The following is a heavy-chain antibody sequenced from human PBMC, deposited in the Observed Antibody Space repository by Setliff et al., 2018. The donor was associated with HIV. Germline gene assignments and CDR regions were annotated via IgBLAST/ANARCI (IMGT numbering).Heavy chain of an antibody. CDR3: ARDSPADGGNPGRFQR. Sequence: PSETLSLTCTVSGGSISSGSHYWSWIRQPAGKGLEWIGLIYTSGRTNYNPSLKSRVTISVDRSKNQFSLNLSSVTAADTALYYCARDSPADGGNPGRFQRWGQGTLVTVSS. D-gene: IGHD2-15*01. CDR1: GGSISSGSHY. V-gene: IGHV4-61*02. CDR2: IYTSGRT. J-gene: IGHJ1*01.